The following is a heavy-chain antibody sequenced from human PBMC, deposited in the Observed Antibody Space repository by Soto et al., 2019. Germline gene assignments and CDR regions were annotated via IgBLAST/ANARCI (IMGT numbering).Heavy chain of an antibody. CDR2: ISTYNGNT. V-gene: IGHV1-18*01. CDR3: ATLGLIAAAGTLDY. CDR1: GYTFTSHG. J-gene: IGHJ4*02. Sequence: ASVKVSCKASGYTFTSHGISWVRQAPGQGLEWMGWISTYNGNTKYAQKLQGRVTMTTDTSTSTAYMELRSLRSDDTAVYYCATLGLIAAAGTLDYWGQGTLVTVSS. D-gene: IGHD6-13*01.